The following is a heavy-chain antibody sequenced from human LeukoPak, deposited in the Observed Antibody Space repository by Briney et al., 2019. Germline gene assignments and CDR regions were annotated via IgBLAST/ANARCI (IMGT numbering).Heavy chain of an antibody. CDR1: GFTFSDYY. Sequence: GGSLRLSCAASGFTFSDYYMSWIRQAPGKGLEWVSYISSSGSTIYYADSVKGRFTISRDNAKNSLYPQMNSLRAEDTAVYYCARDDYVWGSYSEDWFDPWGQGTLVTVSS. CDR3: ARDDYVWGSYSEDWFDP. V-gene: IGHV3-11*01. J-gene: IGHJ5*02. CDR2: ISSSGSTI. D-gene: IGHD3-16*01.